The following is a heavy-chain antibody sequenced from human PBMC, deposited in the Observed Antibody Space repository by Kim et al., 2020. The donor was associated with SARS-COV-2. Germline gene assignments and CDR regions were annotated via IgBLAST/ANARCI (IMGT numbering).Heavy chain of an antibody. CDR3: ARGHNIAAAGLNWFDP. V-gene: IGHV4-59*01. Sequence: SETLSLTCTVSGGSISSYYWSWIRQPPGKGLEWIGYIYYSGSTNYNPSLESRVTISVDTSKNQFSLKLSSVTAADTAVYYCARGHNIAAAGLNWFDPWG. CDR2: IYYSGST. CDR1: GGSISSYY. D-gene: IGHD6-13*01. J-gene: IGHJ5*02.